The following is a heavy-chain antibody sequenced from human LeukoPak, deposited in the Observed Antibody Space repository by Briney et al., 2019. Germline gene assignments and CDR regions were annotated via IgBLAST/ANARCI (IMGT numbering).Heavy chain of an antibody. CDR1: GFTFSNAW. J-gene: IGHJ4*02. Sequence: GGSLRLSCAASGFTFSNAWMSWVRQAPGKGLEWVGRIKSKTDGGTTDYAAPVKGRFTISRDDSKNTLYLQMNSLRAEDTAVYYCARGRSGWYYDYWGQGTLVTVSS. D-gene: IGHD6-19*01. CDR3: ARGRSGWYYDY. CDR2: IKSKTDGGTT. V-gene: IGHV3-15*01.